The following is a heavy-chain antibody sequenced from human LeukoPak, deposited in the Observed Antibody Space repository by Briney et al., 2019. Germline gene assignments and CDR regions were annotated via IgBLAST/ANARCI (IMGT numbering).Heavy chain of an antibody. D-gene: IGHD2-15*01. Sequence: SETLSLTCAVYGGSFSGFYWSWIRQPPGKALESIGYISDRGSTYYSPSLKSRATISADTSKNQISLKLTSVTAADTAVYYCARDVCSGGTCYLDYWGRGTLVSVSS. V-gene: IGHV4-59*01. CDR2: ISDRGST. CDR1: GGSFSGFY. J-gene: IGHJ4*02. CDR3: ARDVCSGGTCYLDY.